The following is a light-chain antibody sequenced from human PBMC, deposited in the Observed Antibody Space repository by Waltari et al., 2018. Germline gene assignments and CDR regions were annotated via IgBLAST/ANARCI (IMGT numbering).Light chain of an antibody. CDR3: SSYAGSNLYV. CDR2: EVS. V-gene: IGLV2-8*01. CDR1: SSDVRGYTF. Sequence: QSALTQPPSSSGSPGQSVTISCTGTSSDVRGYTFLSWYQKHPYKAPKLIIYEVSKRPSGVPDRFSGSKSGNTASLTVSGLQTEDEADYYCSSYAGSNLYVFGTGTKVTVL. J-gene: IGLJ1*01.